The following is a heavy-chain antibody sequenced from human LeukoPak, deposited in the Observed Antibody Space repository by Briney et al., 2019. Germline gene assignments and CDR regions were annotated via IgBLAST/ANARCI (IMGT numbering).Heavy chain of an antibody. V-gene: IGHV3-66*01. CDR3: ARDNPYSCFDY. Sequence: GGSLRLSCAASGFTVSSNYMSWVRQAPGKGLEWVSVIYSGGSTYYADSVKGRFTISRDNSKNTLYLQMNSLRAEDTAVYYYARDNPYSCFDYWGQGTLVTVSS. CDR1: GFTVSSNY. CDR2: IYSGGST. D-gene: IGHD4-11*01. J-gene: IGHJ4*02.